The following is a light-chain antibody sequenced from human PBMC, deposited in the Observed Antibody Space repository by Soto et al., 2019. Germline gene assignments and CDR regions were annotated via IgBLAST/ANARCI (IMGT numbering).Light chain of an antibody. CDR1: SSNIGGNS. V-gene: IGLV1-51*01. J-gene: IGLJ3*02. CDR3: GSWDSSLSAGWV. Sequence: QSVMTQPPSVSAAPGQKVTISCSGSSSNIGGNSVSWYQQLPGTAPKLLIYDDNKRPSGIPDRFSGSKSGTSATLGITGFQTGDEADYYCGSWDSSLSAGWVFGGGTKVTVL. CDR2: DDN.